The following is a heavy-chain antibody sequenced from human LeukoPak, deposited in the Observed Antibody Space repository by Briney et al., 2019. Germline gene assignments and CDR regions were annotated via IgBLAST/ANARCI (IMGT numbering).Heavy chain of an antibody. V-gene: IGHV4-59*01. CDR2: IYYSGST. CDR1: GDSISSYD. J-gene: IGHJ4*02. D-gene: IGHD5-24*01. Sequence: SSETLSLTCTVSGDSISSYDWSWLRQPPGKGLEWIGYIYYSGSTNYSRSRTGRVTISVDTSNNQYSLKLSSVTAADTAVYYCARERWLHRGLFYYFDYWGQGTLVTVSS. CDR3: ARERWLHRGLFYYFDY.